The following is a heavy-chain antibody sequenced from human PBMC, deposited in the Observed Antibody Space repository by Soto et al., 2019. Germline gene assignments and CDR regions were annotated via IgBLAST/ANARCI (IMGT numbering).Heavy chain of an antibody. Sequence: ASVKVSCKASGYTFTSYYIHWVRQAPGQGLEWMGMINPSGGSTDYAQNFQGRVTMTRGPSTSTVYMELSSLRSDDTAVYYCAKDRGRATAGEYYYYGMDVWGQGNTVTVS. CDR2: INPSGGST. CDR3: AKDRGRATAGEYYYYGMDV. D-gene: IGHD6-13*01. CDR1: GYTFTSYY. J-gene: IGHJ6*02. V-gene: IGHV1-46*01.